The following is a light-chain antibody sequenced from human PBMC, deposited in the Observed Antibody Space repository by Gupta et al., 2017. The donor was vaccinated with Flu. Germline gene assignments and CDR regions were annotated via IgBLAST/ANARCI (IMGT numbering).Light chain of an antibody. Sequence: SYELTQPPSVSVSPGQTARITCSGDTLSNQYSYWYQQKPGQAPVLVRYKDTERPSGVPERFSGSSSGTTVTLTISGVQAEDEAAYYCQSADSTGTYVVFGGGTKLTVL. V-gene: IGLV3-25*03. J-gene: IGLJ2*01. CDR2: KDT. CDR1: TLSNQY. CDR3: QSADSTGTYVV.